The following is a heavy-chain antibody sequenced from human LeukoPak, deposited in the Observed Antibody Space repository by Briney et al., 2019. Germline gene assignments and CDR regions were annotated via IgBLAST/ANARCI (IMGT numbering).Heavy chain of an antibody. Sequence: ASVKVSCKASGYTFTGYYMHWVRQAPGQGLEWMGWINPNSGGTNYAQKFQGRVTMTRDTSISTVYMELSSLRSDDTAVYYCARDYIDPGNYTPLGYWGQGTLVTVS. CDR1: GYTFTGYY. D-gene: IGHD1-7*01. CDR2: INPNSGGT. J-gene: IGHJ4*02. CDR3: ARDYIDPGNYTPLGY. V-gene: IGHV1-2*02.